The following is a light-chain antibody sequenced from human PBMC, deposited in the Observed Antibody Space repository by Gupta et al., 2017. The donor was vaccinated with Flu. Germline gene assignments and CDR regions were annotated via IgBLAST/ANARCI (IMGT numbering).Light chain of an antibody. CDR1: NIGSET. Sequence: SYVLTQPPSVSVAPGQTAMIACGGDNIGSETVHWYQQKPDQAPVLVIYDDRQRPSGIPERFSGTNSGNTATLTITRVDAGDEADYFCQIWSTNADHRGAIFGGGTKLTVL. CDR3: QIWSTNADHRGAI. CDR2: DDR. J-gene: IGLJ2*01. V-gene: IGLV3-21*02.